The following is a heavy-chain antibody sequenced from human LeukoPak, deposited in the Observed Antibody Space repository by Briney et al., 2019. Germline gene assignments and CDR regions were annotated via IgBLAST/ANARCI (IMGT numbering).Heavy chain of an antibody. D-gene: IGHD3-10*01. J-gene: IGHJ4*02. Sequence: PSETLSLTCAVHGASLSEYYWTWIRQSPEKGLECIGAIDHRGSANYNPSLESRVTISLDTSKNQFSLNLASVTAADTAVYYCTSLFSASGTFDSWGQGTLVAVSS. CDR3: TSLFSASGTFDS. V-gene: IGHV4-34*01. CDR2: IDHRGSA. CDR1: GASLSEYY.